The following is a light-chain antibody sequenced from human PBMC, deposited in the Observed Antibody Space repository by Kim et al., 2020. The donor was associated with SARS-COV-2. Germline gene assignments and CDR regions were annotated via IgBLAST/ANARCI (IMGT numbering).Light chain of an antibody. CDR1: QSISTY. J-gene: IGKJ5*01. Sequence: LSPGERATLTVRSSQSISTYFARYHANPGLAPRLLIYDASSRAKGIPAMFSGSGSGPDFTLAICSLEPEDFAIYYCQQRSNRQITFGQGTRLEIK. CDR2: DAS. CDR3: QQRSNRQIT. V-gene: IGKV3-11*01.